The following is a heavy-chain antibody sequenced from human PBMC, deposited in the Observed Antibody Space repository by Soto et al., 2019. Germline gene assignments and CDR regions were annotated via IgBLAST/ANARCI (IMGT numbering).Heavy chain of an antibody. J-gene: IGHJ5*02. CDR3: ARGSDPDRSAVASKLVWFDP. CDR1: GDSVSSNSAA. D-gene: IGHD6-19*01. Sequence: SQTLSHTCAISGDSVSSNSAAWNWIRQSPSRGLEWLGRTYYRSKWYNDYAVSVKSRITINPDTSKNQFSLQLNSVTPEDTAVYYCARGSDPDRSAVASKLVWFDPWGQGTLVTVSS. V-gene: IGHV6-1*01. CDR2: TYYRSKWYN.